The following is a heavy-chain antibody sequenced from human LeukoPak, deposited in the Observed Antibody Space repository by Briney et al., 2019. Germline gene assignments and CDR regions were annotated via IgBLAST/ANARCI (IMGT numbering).Heavy chain of an antibody. D-gene: IGHD6-19*01. V-gene: IGHV4-59*01. CDR3: AREVRSGWYDY. J-gene: IGHJ4*02. CDR1: GGSISSYY. CDR2: IYYSGST. Sequence: SETLSLTCTVSGGSISSYYWSRIRQPPGKGLEWIGYIYYSGSTNYNPSLKSRVTISVDTSKNQFSLKLSSVTAADTAVYYCAREVRSGWYDYWGQGTLVTVSS.